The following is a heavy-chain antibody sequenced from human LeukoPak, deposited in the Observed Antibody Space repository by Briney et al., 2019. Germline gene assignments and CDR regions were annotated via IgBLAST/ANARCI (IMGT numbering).Heavy chain of an antibody. CDR1: GFTFSSYA. J-gene: IGHJ6*02. CDR3: AKDTYPDSSGSYYYYYYYGMDV. CDR2: ISGSGGST. D-gene: IGHD3-22*01. V-gene: IGHV3-23*01. Sequence: PGGSLRLSCAASGFTFSSYAMSWVRQAPGKGLEWVSAISGSGGSTYYADSVKGRFTISRDNSKNTLYLQMNSLRAEDTAVYYCAKDTYPDSSGSYYYYYYYGMDVWGQGTTVTVSS.